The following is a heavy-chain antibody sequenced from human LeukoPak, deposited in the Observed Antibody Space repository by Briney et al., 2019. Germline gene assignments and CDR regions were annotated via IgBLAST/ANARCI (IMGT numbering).Heavy chain of an antibody. D-gene: IGHD6-13*01. J-gene: IGHJ4*02. V-gene: IGHV3-23*01. Sequence: PGGSLRLSCAASGFTFSSYAMSWVRQAPGKGLEWVSVISGSGGSTYYADSVKGRFTISRDNSKNTLYLQMNSLRAEDTAVYYCAKLGAAAGRNWYVYWGQGTLVTVSS. CDR1: GFTFSSYA. CDR3: AKLGAAAGRNWYVY. CDR2: ISGSGGST.